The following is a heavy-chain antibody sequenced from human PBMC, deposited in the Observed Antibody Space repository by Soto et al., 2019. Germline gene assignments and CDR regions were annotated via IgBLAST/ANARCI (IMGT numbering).Heavy chain of an antibody. J-gene: IGHJ6*02. CDR1: SGSISTRDYY. D-gene: IGHD3-3*02. Sequence: QVQLQESGPGLVKPSETLSLTCSVSSGSISTRDYYWSLSRQPPGKCLEWIGYINCSGRTYYNPSMNRRLSMSRDTSTNQFALRLTSLTVADTAVYFCARFSTLGKDYGVDFWGQGTTVTVSS. CDR3: ARFSTLGKDYGVDF. CDR2: INCSGRT. V-gene: IGHV4-30-4*01.